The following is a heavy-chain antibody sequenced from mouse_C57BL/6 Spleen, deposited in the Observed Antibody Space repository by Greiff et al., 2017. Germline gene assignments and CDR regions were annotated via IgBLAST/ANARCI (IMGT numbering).Heavy chain of an antibody. CDR3: TTYSNENAMDY. D-gene: IGHD2-5*01. V-gene: IGHV14-1*01. J-gene: IGHJ4*01. Sequence: VQLQQSGAELVRPGASVKLSCTASGFNIKDYYMPWVKQRPEQGLEWIGRIDPEDGDTEYAPKFQGKATMNADTSTNTAYLQRSSLTSEDTAVYYCTTYSNENAMDYWGQGTSVTVSS. CDR2: IDPEDGDT. CDR1: GFNIKDYY.